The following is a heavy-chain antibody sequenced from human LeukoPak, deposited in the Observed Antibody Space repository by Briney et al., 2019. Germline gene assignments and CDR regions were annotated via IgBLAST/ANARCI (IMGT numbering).Heavy chain of an antibody. CDR2: IYTSGST. Sequence: PSEILSLTYTVSGGSISSYYWSWIRQPAGKGLEWIGRIYTSGSTNYNPSLKSRVTMSVDTSKNQFSLKLSSVTAADTAVYYCARDWGTAAGTGWFDPWGQGTLVTVSS. CDR3: ARDWGTAAGTGWFDP. V-gene: IGHV4-4*07. J-gene: IGHJ5*02. CDR1: GGSISSYY. D-gene: IGHD6-13*01.